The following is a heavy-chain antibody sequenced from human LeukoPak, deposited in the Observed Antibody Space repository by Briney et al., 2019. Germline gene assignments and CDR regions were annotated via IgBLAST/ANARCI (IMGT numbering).Heavy chain of an antibody. CDR3: ARGPARLYCSSTSCYKLDYYYYYYMDV. J-gene: IGHJ6*03. D-gene: IGHD2-2*02. Sequence: KPSETLSLTCAVYGGSFSGYYWSWIRQPPGKGLEWIGEINHSESTNYNPSLKSRVTISVDTSKDQFSLKLSSVTAADTAVYYCARGPARLYCSSTSCYKLDYYYYYYMDVWGKGTTVTVSS. CDR1: GGSFSGYY. CDR2: INHSEST. V-gene: IGHV4-34*01.